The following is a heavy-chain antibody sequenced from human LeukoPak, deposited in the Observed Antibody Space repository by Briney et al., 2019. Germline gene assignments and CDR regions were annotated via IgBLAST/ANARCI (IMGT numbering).Heavy chain of an antibody. D-gene: IGHD5-18*01. V-gene: IGHV4-61*02. Sequence: SETLSLTCTVSGGSISSGSYYWSWIRQPAGKGLEWIGRIYTSGSTNYNPSLKSRVTISVDTSKNQFSLKLSSVTAADTAVYYCAREYSYGSSYYFDYWGQGTLVTVSS. CDR2: IYTSGST. CDR3: AREYSYGSSYYFDY. J-gene: IGHJ4*02. CDR1: GGSISSGSYY.